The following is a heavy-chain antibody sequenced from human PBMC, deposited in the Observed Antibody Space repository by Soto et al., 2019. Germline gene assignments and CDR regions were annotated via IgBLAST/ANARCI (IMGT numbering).Heavy chain of an antibody. CDR1: GFTFSSYA. D-gene: IGHD4-17*01. CDR2: ISGSGGST. CDR3: AKDGLDYGDYVGWFDP. Sequence: GGSLRLSCAASGFTFSSYAMSWVRQAPGKGLEWVSAISGSGGSTYYADSVKGRFTISSDNSKNTLYLQMNSLRAEDTAVYYCAKDGLDYGDYVGWFDPWGQGTLDTVSS. J-gene: IGHJ5*02. V-gene: IGHV3-23*01.